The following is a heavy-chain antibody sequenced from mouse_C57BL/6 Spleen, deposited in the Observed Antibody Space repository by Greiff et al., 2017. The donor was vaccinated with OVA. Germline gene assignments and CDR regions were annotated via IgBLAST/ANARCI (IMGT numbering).Heavy chain of an antibody. V-gene: IGHV5-12*01. Sequence: EVQLVESGGGLVQPGGSLKLSCAASGFTFSDYYMYWVRQTPEKRLEWVAYISNGGGSTYYPDTVKGRFTISRDNAKNTLYLQMSRLKSEDTAMYYCAGGNYEAMDYWGQGTSVTVSS. CDR3: AGGNYEAMDY. J-gene: IGHJ4*01. CDR1: GFTFSDYY. CDR2: ISNGGGST. D-gene: IGHD2-1*01.